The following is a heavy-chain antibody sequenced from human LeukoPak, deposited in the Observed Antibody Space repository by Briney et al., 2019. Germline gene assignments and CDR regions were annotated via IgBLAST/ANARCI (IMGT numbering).Heavy chain of an antibody. CDR3: ARVFTDGFARVLGPT. CDR2: INPNSGDT. Sequence: ASVKVSCKASGYTFTDYYVYWVRQAPGQGLEWMGWINPNSGDTNYAQKFQGRVTMTRDTSISTAYMDLSSLRSEDTAVYYCARVFTDGFARVLGPTWGQGTLVTVSS. CDR1: GYTFTDYY. D-gene: IGHD6-13*01. V-gene: IGHV1-2*02. J-gene: IGHJ5*02.